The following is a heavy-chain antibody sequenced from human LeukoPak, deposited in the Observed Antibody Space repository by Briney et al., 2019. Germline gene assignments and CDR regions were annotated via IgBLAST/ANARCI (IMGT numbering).Heavy chain of an antibody. Sequence: ASVKVSCKASGYTFTTYRISWMRQAPGQGLEWMGWVSAYNGNTNYAQKLQGRVTMTKDTSANTAYMELGSLRSDDTGVYYRGTGLLTARARDAFHIWGQGTMVTVSS. CDR2: VSAYNGNT. J-gene: IGHJ3*02. CDR1: GYTFTTYR. D-gene: IGHD7-27*01. V-gene: IGHV1-18*01. CDR3: GTGLLTARARDAFHI.